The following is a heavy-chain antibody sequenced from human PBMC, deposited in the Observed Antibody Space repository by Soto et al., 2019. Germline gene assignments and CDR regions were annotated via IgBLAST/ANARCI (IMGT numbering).Heavy chain of an antibody. J-gene: IGHJ4*02. D-gene: IGHD3-10*01. CDR2: IFHDGTA. CDR3: ARLVYDTRLNYMYFDF. Sequence: SETLSLTSAVSGVSISSGNWWTWVRQSPQRGLEYIGEIFHDGTANYYPSFERRVAISVDTSKNQFSLKLTSVTAADTAIYFCARLVYDTRLNYMYFDFWGQGTLVTVSS. CDR1: GVSISSGNW. V-gene: IGHV4-4*02.